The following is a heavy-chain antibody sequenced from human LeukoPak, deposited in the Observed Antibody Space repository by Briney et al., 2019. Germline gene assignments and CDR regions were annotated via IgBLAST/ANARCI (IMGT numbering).Heavy chain of an antibody. V-gene: IGHV4-30-4*08. CDR2: IYYSGST. Sequence: PSETLSLTCTVSGGSISSGDYYWSWIRQPPGKGLEWIGYIYYSGSTYYNPSLKSRVTISVDTSKNQFSLKLSSVTAADTAVYYCARFAIFGVVINIWGQGTLVTVSS. J-gene: IGHJ4*02. CDR3: ARFAIFGVVINI. D-gene: IGHD3-3*01. CDR1: GGSISSGDYY.